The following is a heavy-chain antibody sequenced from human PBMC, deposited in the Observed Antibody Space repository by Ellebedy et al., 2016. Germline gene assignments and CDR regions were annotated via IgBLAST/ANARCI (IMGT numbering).Heavy chain of an antibody. CDR1: GFTFSSYA. J-gene: IGHJ4*02. V-gene: IGHV3-21*01. CDR3: AKDWWDDSSGYYDY. CDR2: ISSSSSYI. Sequence: GGSLRLSCAASGFTFSSYAMSWVRQAPGKGLEWVSSISSSSSYIYYADSVKGRFTISRDNAKNSLYLQMNSLRAEDTAVYYCAKDWWDDSSGYYDYWGQGTLVTVSS. D-gene: IGHD3-22*01.